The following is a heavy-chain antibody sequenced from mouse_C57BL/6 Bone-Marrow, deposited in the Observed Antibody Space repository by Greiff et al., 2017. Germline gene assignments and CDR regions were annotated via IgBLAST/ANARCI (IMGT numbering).Heavy chain of an antibody. CDR3: ARNSAYDGYYYFDY. J-gene: IGHJ2*01. D-gene: IGHD2-3*01. CDR1: GFSLTSYA. CDR2: IWTGGGT. Sequence: VHLNESGPGLVAPSQSLSITCTVSGFSLTSYAISWVRQPPGKGLEWLGVIWTGGGTNYNSALKSRLSISKDNSKSQVFLKMNSLQTDDTARYYCARNSAYDGYYYFDYWGQGTTLTGSS. V-gene: IGHV2-9-1*01.